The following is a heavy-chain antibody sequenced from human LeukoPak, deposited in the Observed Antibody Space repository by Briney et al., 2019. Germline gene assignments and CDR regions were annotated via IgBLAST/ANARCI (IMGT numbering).Heavy chain of an antibody. Sequence: GGSLRLPCAVSGFTFSSYAMHWVRQAPGKGLEWLAVISYDGSNKYYAYPVKGRSTISRDNSNNTLHLQMNSLRAEDTAVYYCARDGYGTSVGPLSDPFDIWGRGTMDSVSS. D-gene: IGHD5-12*01. V-gene: IGHV3-30-3*01. CDR3: ARDGYGTSVGPLSDPFDI. CDR2: ISYDGSNK. J-gene: IGHJ3*02. CDR1: GFTFSSYA.